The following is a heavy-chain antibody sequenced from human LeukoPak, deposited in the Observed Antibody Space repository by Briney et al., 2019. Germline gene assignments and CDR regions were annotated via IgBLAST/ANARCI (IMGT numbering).Heavy chain of an antibody. CDR3: ARQRYVATRPDLGYYYGMDV. CDR2: ISWNSGGI. D-gene: IGHD5-12*01. CDR1: GFTFDDYA. Sequence: AGGSLRLSCAASGFTFDDYAMHWVRQAPGKGLEWVSGISWNSGGIGYADSVKGRFTISRDNAKNSLYLQMNSLRAEDTAVYYRARQRYVATRPDLGYYYGMDVWGQGTTVTASS. V-gene: IGHV3-9*01. J-gene: IGHJ6*02.